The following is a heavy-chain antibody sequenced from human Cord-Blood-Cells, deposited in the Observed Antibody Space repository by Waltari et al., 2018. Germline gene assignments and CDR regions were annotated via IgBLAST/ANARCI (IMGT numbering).Heavy chain of an antibody. V-gene: IGHV4-34*01. J-gene: IGHJ2*01. CDR1: GGSFSGSY. D-gene: IGHD3-16*01. CDR3: ARGRKRGRRDFDL. Sequence: QVQLKQWGAGLLQPSETLSLTGAVYGGSFSGSYWRWIRQPPGKGLECGGEINHSGRTNNTPSLKSRVTISVDTSKNQFSLKLSSVTAADTAVYYCARGRKRGRRDFDLWGRGTLVTVSS. CDR2: INHSGRT.